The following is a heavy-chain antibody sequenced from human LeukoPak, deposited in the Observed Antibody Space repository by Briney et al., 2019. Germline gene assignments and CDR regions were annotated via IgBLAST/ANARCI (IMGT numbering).Heavy chain of an antibody. D-gene: IGHD3-10*01. V-gene: IGHV3-23*01. CDR3: AKGSFGGTMVRGVVDY. Sequence: GGSLRLSCAASGFTFSSYAMSWVRQAPGKGLEWVSAISGSGGSTYYADSVKGRFTISRDNSKNTLYLQMNSLRAEDTAVYYCAKGSFGGTMVRGVVDYWGQGTLVTVSS. CDR1: GFTFSSYA. J-gene: IGHJ4*02. CDR2: ISGSGGST.